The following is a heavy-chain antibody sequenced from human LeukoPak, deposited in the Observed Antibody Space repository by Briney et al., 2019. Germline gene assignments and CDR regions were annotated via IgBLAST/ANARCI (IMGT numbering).Heavy chain of an antibody. V-gene: IGHV4-34*01. D-gene: IGHD3-16*01. J-gene: IGHJ3*02. CDR2: INHSGST. CDR1: GVSFSGYY. Sequence: PSETLPLTCAVYGVSFSGYYWSWIRQPPGKGLEWIGEINHSGSTNYNPSLKSRVTISVDTSKNQFSLKLSSVTAADTAVYYCARRTALGGAFDIWGQGTMVTVSS. CDR3: ARRTALGGAFDI.